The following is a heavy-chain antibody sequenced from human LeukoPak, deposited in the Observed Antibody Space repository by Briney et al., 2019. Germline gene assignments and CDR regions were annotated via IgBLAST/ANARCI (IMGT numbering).Heavy chain of an antibody. D-gene: IGHD6-13*01. CDR3: ARSSIIAAAGPYYFDY. CDR2: IIPIFGTA. J-gene: IGHJ4*02. CDR1: GGTFSSYA. V-gene: IGHV1-69*06. Sequence: SVKVSCKASGGTFSSYAISWVRQAPGQGLEWMGGIIPIFGTANYAQKFQGRVTITADKATTTAYMELSSLRSEDTAVYYCARSSIIAAAGPYYFDYWGQGTLVTVSS.